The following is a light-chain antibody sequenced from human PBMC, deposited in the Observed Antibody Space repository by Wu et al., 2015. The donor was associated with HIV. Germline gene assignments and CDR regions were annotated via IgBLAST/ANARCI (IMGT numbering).Light chain of an antibody. Sequence: DIQMTQSPSSLSASVGDRVTITCRASQSISTYLNWYQQKSGKAPKLLIYGASTLESGVPSRFNGGGSGTDFTLTISSLQPEDFAIYYCQESYGSLTFGPGTKVDI. CDR2: GAS. J-gene: IGKJ3*01. CDR3: QESYGSLT. CDR1: QSISTY. V-gene: IGKV1-39*01.